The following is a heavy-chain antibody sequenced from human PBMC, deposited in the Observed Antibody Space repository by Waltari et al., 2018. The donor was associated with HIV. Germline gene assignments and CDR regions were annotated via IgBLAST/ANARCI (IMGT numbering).Heavy chain of an antibody. D-gene: IGHD3-16*01. CDR1: GYSFTTCW. V-gene: IGHV5-51*01. CDR3: ASLISGDWFDP. Sequence: EVQLLQSGAEVTTPGESLQISCKGSGYSFTTCWLGWLRRMPGKGLEWMGIIYPGDSDTRYSPSFQGQVTISADKSISTAYLQWSSLKASDTAMYYCASLISGDWFDPWGQGTLVTVSS. CDR2: IYPGDSDT. J-gene: IGHJ5*02.